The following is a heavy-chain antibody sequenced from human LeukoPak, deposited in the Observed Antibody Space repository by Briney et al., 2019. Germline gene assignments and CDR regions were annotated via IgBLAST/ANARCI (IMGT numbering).Heavy chain of an antibody. D-gene: IGHD2-2*01. CDR2: ISYDGSNK. CDR3: AKDLEGYCSSSCYAGMEF. Sequence: RRSLRLSCVASGFTFRSYGMDWVRQAPGKGREGVAVISYDGSNKYYADSVKGRFTISRDNSKNTVYLQMNSLRAEDTAVYYCAKDLEGYCSSSCYAGMEFWGQGTLVTVSS. CDR1: GFTFRSYG. J-gene: IGHJ4*02. V-gene: IGHV3-30*18.